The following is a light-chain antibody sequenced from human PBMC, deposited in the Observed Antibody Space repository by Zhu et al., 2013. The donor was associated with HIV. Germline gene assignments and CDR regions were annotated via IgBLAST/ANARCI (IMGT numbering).Light chain of an antibody. CDR3: QQYKIWPPEVT. J-gene: IGKJ4*01. CDR2: GAS. V-gene: IGKV3-15*01. Sequence: EIVLTQSPVTLSVSPGERAILSCRASQSVASNLAWYQRRPGQAPRLLIYGASTRATGVPARFSGSGSGEEFTLTISTLQSEDFAVYYCQQYKIWPPEVTFGGGTKVEIK. CDR1: QSVASN.